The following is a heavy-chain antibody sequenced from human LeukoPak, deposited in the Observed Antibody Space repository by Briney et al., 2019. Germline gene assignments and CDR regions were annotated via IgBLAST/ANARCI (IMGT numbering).Heavy chain of an antibody. Sequence: GGSLRLSCAASGFTVSSNYMSWVRQAPGKALEWGSAISGSGGSTYYADSVKGRFTISRDNSKNTMYLQMNSMRAEDTAVYYCAKVFTSEMYYDFWSGYFGCLDYWGQGTLVTVSS. CDR1: GFTVSSNY. V-gene: IGHV3-23*01. D-gene: IGHD3-3*01. CDR3: AKVFTSEMYYDFWSGYFGCLDY. J-gene: IGHJ4*02. CDR2: ISGSGGST.